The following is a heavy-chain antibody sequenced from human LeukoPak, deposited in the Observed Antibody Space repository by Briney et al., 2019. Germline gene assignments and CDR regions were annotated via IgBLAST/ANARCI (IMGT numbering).Heavy chain of an antibody. Sequence: GGSLRLSCAASGFLFSNYWMQWVRQAPGKGLEWVAKMSEDGNEIFYVDSVKGRFTISRDNTKKSLYLQLNSLRPEDSAVYYCARPRGCGSARCNNFDYWGQGTLVTVSS. CDR1: GFLFSNYW. CDR2: MSEDGNEI. J-gene: IGHJ4*02. D-gene: IGHD2-2*01. V-gene: IGHV3-7*01. CDR3: ARPRGCGSARCNNFDY.